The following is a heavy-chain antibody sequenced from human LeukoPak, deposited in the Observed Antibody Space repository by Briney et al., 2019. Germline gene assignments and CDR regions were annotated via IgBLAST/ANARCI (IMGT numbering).Heavy chain of an antibody. CDR1: GFTFSSYA. CDR2: ISGSGGST. J-gene: IGHJ4*02. D-gene: IGHD2-15*01. Sequence: HPGGSLRLSCAASGFTFSSYAMSWVRQAPGKGLEWVSAISGSGGSTYYADSVKGRFTISRDNSKNTLYLQMNSLRAEDTAVYCCAKAPRGYCSGGSCYADYCGQGTLVTVSS. V-gene: IGHV3-23*01. CDR3: AKAPRGYCSGGSCYADY.